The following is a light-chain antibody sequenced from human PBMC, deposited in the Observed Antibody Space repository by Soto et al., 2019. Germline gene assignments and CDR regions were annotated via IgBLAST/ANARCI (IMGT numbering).Light chain of an antibody. Sequence: EIVMTQSPATLSVSPGESATLSCRASESCSSNLAWYQPDPGQAPRLLIYGVSTSATGVPARFSGSGSGTELTLTIRNPQSEDFYAYSCQQYNSWHQLTFGQGTKLE. V-gene: IGKV3-15*01. CDR1: ESCSSN. CDR2: GVS. J-gene: IGKJ2*01. CDR3: QQYNSWHQLT.